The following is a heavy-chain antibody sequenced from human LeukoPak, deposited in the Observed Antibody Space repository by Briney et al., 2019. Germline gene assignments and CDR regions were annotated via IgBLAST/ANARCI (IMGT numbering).Heavy chain of an antibody. CDR2: ISAYNGNT. CDR1: GYTFTSYG. V-gene: IGHV1-18*01. D-gene: IGHD5-24*01. CDR3: ARGPRRDGYHEFVG. J-gene: IGHJ4*02. Sequence: ASVKVSCKASGYTFTSYGISWVRQAPGQGFEWMGWISAYNGNTNYAQELQGRVTMTTDTSTSTAYMELRSLRSDDTAVYYCARGPRRDGYHEFVGWGQGTLVTVSS.